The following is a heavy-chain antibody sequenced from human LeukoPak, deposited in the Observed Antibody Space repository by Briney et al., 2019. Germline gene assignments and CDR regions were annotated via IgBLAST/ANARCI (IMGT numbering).Heavy chain of an antibody. V-gene: IGHV1-8*02. CDR2: VSPNSGKT. J-gene: IGHJ6*03. D-gene: IGHD1-7*01. CDR3: VRGYFNWNYAGVGEYYYMDV. CDR1: GYTFTTYD. Sequence: ASVKVSCKASGYTFTTYDMHWVRQASGQGLEWMGWVSPNSGKTAYAQKFQGRVTMTRDTSISTDYMELSSLRSEDTAVYYCVRGYFNWNYAGVGEYYYMDVWGKGTTVTVSS.